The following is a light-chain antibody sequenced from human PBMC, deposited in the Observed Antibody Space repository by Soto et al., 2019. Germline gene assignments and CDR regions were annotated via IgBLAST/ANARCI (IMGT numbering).Light chain of an antibody. J-gene: IGKJ1*01. V-gene: IGKV3-15*01. CDR3: HQYNNWPPWK. Sequence: EIVLTQSPATLSFSPGERATLSCRASQRIGTYLVWYQQKPGQAPRLLIYDASTRATGIPARFSGSGSGTEFTLTISSLQSEDFAVYYCHQYNNWPPWKCGQGTKGAIK. CDR1: QRIGTY. CDR2: DAS.